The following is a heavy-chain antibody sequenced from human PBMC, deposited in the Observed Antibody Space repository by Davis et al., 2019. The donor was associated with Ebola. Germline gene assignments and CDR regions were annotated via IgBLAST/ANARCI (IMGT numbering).Heavy chain of an antibody. CDR1: GYSFTSYW. V-gene: IGHV5-51*01. CDR3: ARPSTPHYDFWSGPDYYGMDV. Sequence: GASLKISCKGSGYSFTSYWNGWVRQTPGKGLEWMGIISPGDSDTRYSPSFQGQVTISADKSISTAYLQWSSLKASDTAMYYCARPSTPHYDFWSGPDYYGMDVWGQGTTVTVSS. D-gene: IGHD3-3*01. J-gene: IGHJ6*02. CDR2: ISPGDSDT.